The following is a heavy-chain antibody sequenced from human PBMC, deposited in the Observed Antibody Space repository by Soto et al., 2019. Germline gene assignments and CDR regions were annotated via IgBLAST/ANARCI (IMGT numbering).Heavy chain of an antibody. CDR3: ARHADTSLIKTPLAFDI. D-gene: IGHD3-16*01. J-gene: IGHJ3*02. CDR2: ISDSGKI. Sequence: SETLSLTCIVAGGSIGGSHYYWGWVRQPPGKGLQRIGTISDSGKIYYNPSLKSRLTISADMSKSQFSLNLISVTAADTAMYYCARHADTSLIKTPLAFDIWGQGTMVT. V-gene: IGHV4-39*01. CDR1: GGSIGGSHYY.